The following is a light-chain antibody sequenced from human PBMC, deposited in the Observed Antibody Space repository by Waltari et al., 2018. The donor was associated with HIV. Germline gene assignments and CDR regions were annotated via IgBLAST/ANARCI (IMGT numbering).Light chain of an antibody. Sequence: EIVLTQSPATLSFSPGESATLSCRASQNVSSSLAWYQQKPGQPPRLLIYSASNRASGIPARFSGSGSGADFTLTISSLEPEDFAIYYCQQRSNWPLTFGGGTKVDI. V-gene: IGKV3-11*01. CDR1: QNVSSS. J-gene: IGKJ4*01. CDR2: SAS. CDR3: QQRSNWPLT.